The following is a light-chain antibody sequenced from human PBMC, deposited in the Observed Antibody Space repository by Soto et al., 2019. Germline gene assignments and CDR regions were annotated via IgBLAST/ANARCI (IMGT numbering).Light chain of an antibody. Sequence: DIQMTQSPSTLSASVGDRVTITCRASQSISSSLAWYQQKPGKAPKLLISKASSLESGVPSRFSGSGSGTEFPLTISSVPPDDFATYYCQQYNRFWTFGQGTKVEI. CDR3: QQYNRFWT. CDR1: QSISSS. V-gene: IGKV1-5*03. J-gene: IGKJ1*01. CDR2: KAS.